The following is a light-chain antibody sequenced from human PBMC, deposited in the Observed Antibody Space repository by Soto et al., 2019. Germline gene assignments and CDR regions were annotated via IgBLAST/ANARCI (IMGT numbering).Light chain of an antibody. CDR1: SSDVSGYNY. J-gene: IGLJ3*02. CDR3: SSYTSSSTAWV. Sequence: QSALTQPASVSGSPGXXXXXXXTGTSSDVSGYNYVSWYQQHPGKAPKLMIYEVSNRPSGVSNRFSGSKSGNTASLTISGLQAEDEADYYCSSYTSSSTAWVFGGGTKLTVL. CDR2: EVS. V-gene: IGLV2-14*01.